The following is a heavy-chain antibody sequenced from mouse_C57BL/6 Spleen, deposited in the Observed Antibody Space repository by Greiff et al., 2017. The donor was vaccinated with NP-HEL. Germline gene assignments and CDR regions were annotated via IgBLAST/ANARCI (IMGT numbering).Heavy chain of an antibody. Sequence: QVQLKQSGAELVKPGASVKISCKASGYAFSSYWMNWVKQRPGKGLEWIGQIYPGDGDTNYNGKFKGKATLTADKSSSTAYMQLSSLTSEDSAVYFCARSEEWYSNDEGYYFDYWGQGTTLTVSS. D-gene: IGHD2-12*01. CDR1: GYAFSSYW. CDR2: IYPGDGDT. J-gene: IGHJ2*01. CDR3: ARSEEWYSNDEGYYFDY. V-gene: IGHV1-80*01.